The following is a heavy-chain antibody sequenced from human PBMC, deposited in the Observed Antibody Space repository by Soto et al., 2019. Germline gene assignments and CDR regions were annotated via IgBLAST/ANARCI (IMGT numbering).Heavy chain of an antibody. CDR3: AREPRRYFDWLHGSNTGYYGMDV. CDR1: GYTFTSYA. V-gene: IGHV1-18*01. D-gene: IGHD3-9*01. Sequence: ASVKVSCKASGYTFTSYAISWVRQAPGQGLEWMGWISAYNGNTNYAQKLQGRVTMTTDTSTSTAYMELRSLRSDDTAVYYCAREPRRYFDWLHGSNTGYYGMDVWGQGTTVTVSS. J-gene: IGHJ6*02. CDR2: ISAYNGNT.